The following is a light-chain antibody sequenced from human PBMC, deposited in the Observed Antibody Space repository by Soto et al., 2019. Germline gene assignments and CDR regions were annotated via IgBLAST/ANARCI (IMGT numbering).Light chain of an antibody. CDR3: QQYGSSPMYT. J-gene: IGKJ2*01. V-gene: IGKV3-20*01. CDR1: QSVSSSY. CDR2: GAS. Sequence: EIVLTQSPGTLSLSPGERATLSCRASQSVSSSYLAWYQQKPGQDPRLLIYGASSRATGIPDRFSGSGSGTDFTLTIIRLEPEDFAVYYCQQYGSSPMYTFGQGTKLEIK.